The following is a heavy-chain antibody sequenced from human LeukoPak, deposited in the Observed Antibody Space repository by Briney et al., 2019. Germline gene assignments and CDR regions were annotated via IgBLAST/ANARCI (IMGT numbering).Heavy chain of an antibody. CDR3: VRDFSAPLPL. CDR2: ISSSGSTI. J-gene: IGHJ2*01. D-gene: IGHD3-3*02. Sequence: GGSLRLSCAASGFTFSSYGMNWVRQAPGKGLEWVSYISSSGSTIYYANSVKGRFTISRDNARNSLYLQMNSLRDEDTAVYYCVRDFSAPLPLWGRGTLVTVSS. V-gene: IGHV3-48*02. CDR1: GFTFSSYG.